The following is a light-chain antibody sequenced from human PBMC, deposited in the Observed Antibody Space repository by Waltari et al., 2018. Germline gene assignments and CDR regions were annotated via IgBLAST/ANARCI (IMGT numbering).Light chain of an antibody. CDR2: HAS. CDR1: RHIGGS. CDR3: QQYNDWPPYT. V-gene: IGKV3-15*01. Sequence: LSMSAGESVTLSCRASRHIGGSLAWYQQKAGQAPRLLFYHASTRATGVADRFSAAGSGTDFTLTISSLRSEDSAVYYCQQYNDWPPYTFGQGTKLE. J-gene: IGKJ2*01.